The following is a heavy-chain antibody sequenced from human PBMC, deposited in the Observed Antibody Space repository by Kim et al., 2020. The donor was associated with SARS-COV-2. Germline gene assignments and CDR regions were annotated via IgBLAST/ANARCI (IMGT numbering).Heavy chain of an antibody. Sequence: RCQGRVTITADKSTSTACMELSSLRSEDTAVYYCARASFFYDSSGYHFDYWGQGTLVTVSS. J-gene: IGHJ4*02. D-gene: IGHD3-22*01. CDR3: ARASFFYDSSGYHFDY. V-gene: IGHV1-69*04.